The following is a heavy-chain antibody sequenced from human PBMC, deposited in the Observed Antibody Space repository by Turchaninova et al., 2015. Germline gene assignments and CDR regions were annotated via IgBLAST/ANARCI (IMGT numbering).Heavy chain of an antibody. J-gene: IGHJ4*02. CDR2: INAGDGNT. Sequence: QVQLVQSGAEVKKPGASVKVSCKASGYTFTSYAMNWVRQAPGQRLEGMGWINAGDGNTKYSQKVQGRVTITRATSASTAYMELGSLRSEDTAVYYCARVNQYSSGWYGTFDYWGQGTLVTVSS. D-gene: IGHD6-19*01. V-gene: IGHV1-3*01. CDR3: ARVNQYSSGWYGTFDY. CDR1: GYTFTSYA.